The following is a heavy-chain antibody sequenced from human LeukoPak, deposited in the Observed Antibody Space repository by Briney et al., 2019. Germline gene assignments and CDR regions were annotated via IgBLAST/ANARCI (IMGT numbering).Heavy chain of an antibody. CDR3: AREPYYGDSPGY. CDR2: IIPIFGTA. V-gene: IGHV1-69*01. D-gene: IGHD4-17*01. CDR1: GGTFSSYA. J-gene: IGHJ4*02. Sequence: SVKVSCKASGGTFSSYAISWVRQAPGQGLEWMGGIIPIFGTANYAQKFQGRVTITADESTSTAYMELSSLRSEDTAVYYCAREPYYGDSPGYWGQGTLVTVSS.